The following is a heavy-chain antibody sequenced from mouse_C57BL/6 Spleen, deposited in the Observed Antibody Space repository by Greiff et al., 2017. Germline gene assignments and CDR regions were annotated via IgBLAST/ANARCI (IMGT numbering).Heavy chain of an antibody. CDR2: IDPNSGGT. CDR1: GYTFTSYW. D-gene: IGHD1-1*01. J-gene: IGHJ2*01. Sequence: QVQLQQPGAELVKPGASVKLSCKASGYTFTSYWMHWVKQRPGRGLEWIGRIDPNSGGTKYNEKFKSKATLTVDKPSSTAYMQVSSLTSEDSAVYYCASWGVVAKDYWGQGTTLTVYS. V-gene: IGHV1-72*01. CDR3: ASWGVVAKDY.